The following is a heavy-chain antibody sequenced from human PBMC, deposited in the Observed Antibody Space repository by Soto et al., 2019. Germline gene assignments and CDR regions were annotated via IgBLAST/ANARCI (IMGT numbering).Heavy chain of an antibody. CDR2: IIPIFGTP. J-gene: IGHJ4*02. CDR1: GGIFSTYA. CDR3: ARDRDDYGSGSYYNRIDF. V-gene: IGHV1-69*01. D-gene: IGHD3-10*01. Sequence: QVQLVQSGAEVKKPGSSVKVSCKASGGIFSTYAISWLRRAPGQGLEWTGGIIPIFGTPNYAQRFQGRVTITADESTSTAYMELGRLRSEDTAVYYCARDRDDYGSGSYYNRIDFWGQGTLVTVSS.